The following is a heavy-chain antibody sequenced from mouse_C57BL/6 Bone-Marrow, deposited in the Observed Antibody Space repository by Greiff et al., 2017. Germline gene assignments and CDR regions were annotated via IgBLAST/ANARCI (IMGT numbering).Heavy chain of an antibody. D-gene: IGHD4-1*01. CDR1: GYTFTTYP. J-gene: IGHJ2*01. Sequence: VQLQQSGAELVKPGASVKMSCKASGYTFTTYPIEWMKQNHGKSLEWIGNFHPYNDDTKYNEKFKGKATLAVEKSSSTFFLELSRLTAEDSAVYYCARLNWDVGYFDYWGQGTTLTVSS. V-gene: IGHV1-47*01. CDR3: ARLNWDVGYFDY. CDR2: FHPYNDDT.